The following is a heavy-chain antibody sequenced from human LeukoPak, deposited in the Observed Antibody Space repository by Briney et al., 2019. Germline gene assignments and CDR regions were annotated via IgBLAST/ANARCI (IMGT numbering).Heavy chain of an antibody. Sequence: GGTLRLSCAASGFTVSSNYMSWVRQAPGKGLEWVSVIYSGGSTYYADSVKDRFTISRDNSKNTLYLQMNSLRAEDTAVYYCTLVPPNPWGQGTLVTVSS. D-gene: IGHD2-2*01. V-gene: IGHV3-66*01. J-gene: IGHJ5*02. CDR2: IYSGGST. CDR1: GFTVSSNY. CDR3: TLVPPNP.